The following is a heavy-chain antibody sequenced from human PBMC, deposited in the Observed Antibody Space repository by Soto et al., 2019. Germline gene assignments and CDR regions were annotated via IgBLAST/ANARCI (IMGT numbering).Heavy chain of an antibody. V-gene: IGHV3-73*02. J-gene: IGHJ4*02. Sequence: EVQLVESGGGLVQPGGSLKLSCAASGFTFSGSAMHWVRQASGKGLEWVGRIRSKANSYATAYAVSVKGKFTISRDDSRNTAYLQINSLQSEDTAVYSCARGVYDFGGGHTKGLDYWGQGTVVIGSS. CDR3: ARGVYDFGGGHTKGLDY. D-gene: IGHD3-3*01. CDR1: GFTFSGSA. CDR2: IRSKANSYAT.